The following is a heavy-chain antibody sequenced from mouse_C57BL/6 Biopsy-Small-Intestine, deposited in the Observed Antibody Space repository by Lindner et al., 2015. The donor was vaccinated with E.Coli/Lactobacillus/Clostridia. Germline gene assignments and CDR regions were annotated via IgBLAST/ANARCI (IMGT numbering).Heavy chain of an antibody. D-gene: IGHD1-1*01. Sequence: VQLQESGAELVKPGASVKISCKVSGYAFSSYWMNWVKQRPGKGLEWIGQIYPGDGDANYNENFKGKATLTADKSSSTAYMQLSSLTSEDSAVYFCARWGYGSSYSYFDVWGTGTTVTVSS. CDR3: ARWGYGSSYSYFDV. CDR1: GYAFSSYW. V-gene: IGHV1-80*01. J-gene: IGHJ1*03. CDR2: IYPGDGDA.